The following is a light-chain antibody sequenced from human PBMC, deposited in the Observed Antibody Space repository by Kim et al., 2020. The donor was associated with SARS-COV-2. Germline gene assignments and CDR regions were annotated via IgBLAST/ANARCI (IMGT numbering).Light chain of an antibody. J-gene: IGLJ3*02. CDR3: CSYSVTNTLV. CDR2: EVG. CDR1: SSNVGGCNN. V-gene: IGLV2-8*01. Sequence: TITCSAASSNVGGCNNVSCYQQHPGEAPKLMMYEVGRRPSGGPDRFSGSKSDSTAALTVSGLQAGDEDDYYCCSYSVTNTLVFGGGTQLTVL.